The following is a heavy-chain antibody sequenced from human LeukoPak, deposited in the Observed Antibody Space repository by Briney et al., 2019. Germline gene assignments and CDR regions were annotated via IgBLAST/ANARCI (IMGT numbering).Heavy chain of an antibody. Sequence: GRSLRLSCAASGFTFSSYDMHWVRQAPGKGLEWVAVIWYDGSNKYYADSVKGRFTISRDNSKNTLYLQMNSLRAEDTAVYYCAREGAAAATGAFDIWGQGTMVTVSS. J-gene: IGHJ3*02. D-gene: IGHD6-13*01. CDR1: GFTFSSYD. CDR2: IWYDGSNK. V-gene: IGHV3-33*01. CDR3: AREGAAAATGAFDI.